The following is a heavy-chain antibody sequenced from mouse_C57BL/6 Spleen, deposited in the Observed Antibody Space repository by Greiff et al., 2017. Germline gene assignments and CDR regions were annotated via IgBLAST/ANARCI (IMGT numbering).Heavy chain of an antibody. Sequence: QVQLQQSGAELARPGASVKLSCKASGYTFTSYGISWVKQRTGQGLEWIGEIYPRSGNTYYNEKFKGKATLTADKSSSPAYMELRSLTSEDSAVYFCARSYYSNYPYFDYWGQGTTLTVSS. J-gene: IGHJ2*01. D-gene: IGHD2-5*01. CDR3: ARSYYSNYPYFDY. V-gene: IGHV1-81*01. CDR2: IYPRSGNT. CDR1: GYTFTSYG.